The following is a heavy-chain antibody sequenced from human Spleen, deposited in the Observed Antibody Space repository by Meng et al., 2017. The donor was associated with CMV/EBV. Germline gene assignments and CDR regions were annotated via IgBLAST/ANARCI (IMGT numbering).Heavy chain of an antibody. D-gene: IGHD6-19*01. J-gene: IGHJ4*02. CDR3: ARGQYSSAWYAFDY. Sequence: GGSLRLSCAASGFTFSSYEMNWVRQAPGKGLEWVSSISHDGSYIHYADSLKGRFTVSRDNTMNSLYLQMKSLRAEDSAVYYCARGQYSSAWYAFDYWGRGTLVTVSS. V-gene: IGHV3-21*01. CDR1: GFTFSSYE. CDR2: ISHDGSYI.